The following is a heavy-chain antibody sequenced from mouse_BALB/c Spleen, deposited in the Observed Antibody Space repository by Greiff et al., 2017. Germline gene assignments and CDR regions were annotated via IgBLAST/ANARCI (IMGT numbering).Heavy chain of an antibody. V-gene: IGHV3-8*02. Sequence: EVQRVESGPSLVKPSQTLSLTCSVTGDSITSGYWNWIRKFPGNKLEYMGYISYSGSTYYNPSLKSRISITRDTSKNQYYLQLNSVTTEDTATYYCARNYRYDLAWFAYWGQGTLVTVSA. CDR3: ARNYRYDLAWFAY. J-gene: IGHJ3*01. CDR1: GDSITSGY. D-gene: IGHD2-14*01. CDR2: ISYSGST.